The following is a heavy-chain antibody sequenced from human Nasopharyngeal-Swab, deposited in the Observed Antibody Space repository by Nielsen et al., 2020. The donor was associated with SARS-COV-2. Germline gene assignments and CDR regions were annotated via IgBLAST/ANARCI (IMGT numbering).Heavy chain of an antibody. V-gene: IGHV3-23*01. D-gene: IGHD3-3*01. Sequence: GGSLRLSCAASGFTFSSYAMSWVRQAPGKGLEWVSAISGSGGSTYYADSVKGRFTISRDNSKNTLYLQMNSLRAEDTAVYYCARDPSFTIFGVVIMGPFDYWGQGTLVTVSS. J-gene: IGHJ4*02. CDR3: ARDPSFTIFGVVIMGPFDY. CDR1: GFTFSSYA. CDR2: ISGSGGST.